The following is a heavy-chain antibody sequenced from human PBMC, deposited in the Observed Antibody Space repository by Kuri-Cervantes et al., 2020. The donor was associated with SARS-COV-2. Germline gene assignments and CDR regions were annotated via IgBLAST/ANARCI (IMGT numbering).Heavy chain of an antibody. V-gene: IGHV2-70*12. J-gene: IGHJ5*02. D-gene: IGHD6-6*01. CDR1: GFSLSTSGMC. CDR2: IDWDDDK. CDR3: AHRGGAAQNWFDP. Sequence: SGPTLVKPTQTLTLTCTFSGFSLSTSGMCVSWIRQPPGKALEWLARIDWDDDKYYSTSLETRLTISKDTSKNQVVLTMTNMDPVDTATYYCAHRGGAAQNWFDPWGQGTLVTVSS.